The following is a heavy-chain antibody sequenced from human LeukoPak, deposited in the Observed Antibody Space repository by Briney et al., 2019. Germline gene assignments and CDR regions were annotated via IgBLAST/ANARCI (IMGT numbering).Heavy chain of an antibody. CDR3: ATGASKVTTDFANY. D-gene: IGHD4-17*01. CDR2: IDPSDSYT. Sequence: ESLTISCKASGYSFTNYWISWVRQMPGKGLEWMGRIDPSDSYTKYSPSFEGHVTISVDKSISTAFLQWHSLKASDSAMYYCATGASKVTTDFANYWGQGTQVAVSS. J-gene: IGHJ4*02. V-gene: IGHV5-10-1*01. CDR1: GYSFTNYW.